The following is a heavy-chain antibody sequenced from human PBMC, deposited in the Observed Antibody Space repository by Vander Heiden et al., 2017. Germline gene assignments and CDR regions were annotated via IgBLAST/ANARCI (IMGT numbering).Heavy chain of an antibody. J-gene: IGHJ4*02. CDR1: GYTFTGYY. CDR2: INPNTGDT. Sequence: QVHLVQSGAAVQMPGASVKVTCKASGYTFTGYYMHWVRQAPGQGLEWMGWINPNTGDTKYAQKFQGRVTMTRDTSITSAYMDLSGLRSDDTAVYYCVRQQLRYFDYWGQGTLVTVSS. V-gene: IGHV1-2*02. CDR3: VRQQLRYFDY. D-gene: IGHD6-13*01.